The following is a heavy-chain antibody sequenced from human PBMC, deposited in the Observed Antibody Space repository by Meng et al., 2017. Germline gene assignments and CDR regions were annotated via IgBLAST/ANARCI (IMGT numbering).Heavy chain of an antibody. V-gene: IGHV6-1*01. D-gene: IGHD1-26*01. CDR2: AYYRSKWYH. Sequence: QLQPPGPGLVKPSQTLSLICAISGDSVSSNSAAWNWIRQSPSRGLEWLGRAYYRSKWYHDYAESVKSRISIDPDTSKNQFSLQLRSVTPEDSAVYYCARGSYSFDSWGQRTLVTVSS. J-gene: IGHJ4*02. CDR3: ARGSYSFDS. CDR1: GDSVSSNSAA.